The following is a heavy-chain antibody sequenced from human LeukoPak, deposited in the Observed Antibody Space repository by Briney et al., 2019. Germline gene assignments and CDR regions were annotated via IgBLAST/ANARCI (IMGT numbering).Heavy chain of an antibody. Sequence: ASVKVSFKVSGYTLTEFSMHWVRQAPGKGLEWMGGFDPEDGETIYAQKFQGRVTMTEDTSTDTAYMELSSLRSEDTAVYYCATPDRGYYRIDASDIWGQGTMVTVSS. CDR1: GYTLTEFS. J-gene: IGHJ3*02. CDR3: ATPDRGYYRIDASDI. CDR2: FDPEDGET. V-gene: IGHV1-24*01. D-gene: IGHD3-22*01.